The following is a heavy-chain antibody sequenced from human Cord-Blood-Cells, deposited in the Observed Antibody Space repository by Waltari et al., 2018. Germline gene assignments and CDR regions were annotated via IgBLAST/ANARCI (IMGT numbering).Heavy chain of an antibody. CDR1: GYSISSGYY. CDR2: IYHSGNT. D-gene: IGHD3-3*01. Sequence: QVQLQESGPGLVKPSETLSLTCTVSGYSISSGYYWCWIRPPPGTGLAWIGIIYHSGNTYYNPSIKIQVTISVDTSKNQFSLKLSSVTAADTAVYYCARGGNYDFWSGYHDAFDIWGQGTMVTVSS. CDR3: ARGGNYDFWSGYHDAFDI. J-gene: IGHJ3*02. V-gene: IGHV4-38-2*02.